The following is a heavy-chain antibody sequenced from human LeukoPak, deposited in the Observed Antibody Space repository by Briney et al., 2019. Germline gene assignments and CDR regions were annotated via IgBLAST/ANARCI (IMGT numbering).Heavy chain of an antibody. V-gene: IGHV3-23*01. D-gene: IGHD3-10*01. J-gene: IGHJ4*02. CDR2: ISGSGSSA. CDR1: GFTFSSYA. Sequence: GGSLRLSCAASGFTFSSYAMTWVRQAPGEGLQWVSDISGSGSSAYYADSVRGRFTISRDNSKNTLYLQMNNLRAEDTAVYYCAKSSYYGSGSPFDYWGQGTLVTVSS. CDR3: AKSSYYGSGSPFDY.